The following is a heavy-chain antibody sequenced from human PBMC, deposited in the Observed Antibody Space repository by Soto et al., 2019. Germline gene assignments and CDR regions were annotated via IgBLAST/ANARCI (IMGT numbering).Heavy chain of an antibody. CDR3: ARGRSLLWFGELLGYMDV. V-gene: IGHV3-48*01. D-gene: IGHD3-10*01. J-gene: IGHJ6*03. CDR1: GFTFSSYS. Sequence: GGSLRLSCAASGFTFSSYSMNWVRQAPGKGLEWVSYISSSSSTIYYADSVKGRFTISRDNAKNSLSLQMNSLRAEDTAVYYCARGRSLLWFGELLGYMDVWGKGTTVTVSS. CDR2: ISSSSSTI.